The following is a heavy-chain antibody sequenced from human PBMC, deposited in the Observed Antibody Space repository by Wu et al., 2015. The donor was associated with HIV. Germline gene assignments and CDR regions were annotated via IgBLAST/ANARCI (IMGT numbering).Heavy chain of an antibody. CDR3: ARGSYYYDSSGYSSDYYYYGMDV. Sequence: QVQLVQSGAEVKRPGSSVKVSCKASGGTFSSYAISWVRQAPGQGLEWMGRIIPIFGTANYAQKFQGRVTITADESTSTAYMELSSLRSEDTAVYYCARGSYYYDSSGYSSDYYYYGMDVWGPRDHGHRLL. CDR2: IIPIFGTA. V-gene: IGHV1-69*13. D-gene: IGHD3-22*01. J-gene: IGHJ6*01. CDR1: GGTFSSYA.